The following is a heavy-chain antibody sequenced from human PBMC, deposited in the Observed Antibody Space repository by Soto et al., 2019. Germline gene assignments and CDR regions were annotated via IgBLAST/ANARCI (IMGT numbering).Heavy chain of an antibody. V-gene: IGHV4-34*01. D-gene: IGHD3-3*01. CDR1: GGSFSGYY. Sequence: SETLSLTCAVYGGSFSGYYWSWIRQPPGKGLEWIGEINHSGSTNYNPSLKSRVTISVDTSKNQFSLKLSSVTAADTAVYYCARDRRITIFGVVSDYYGMDVWGQGPTVT. J-gene: IGHJ6*02. CDR2: INHSGST. CDR3: ARDRRITIFGVVSDYYGMDV.